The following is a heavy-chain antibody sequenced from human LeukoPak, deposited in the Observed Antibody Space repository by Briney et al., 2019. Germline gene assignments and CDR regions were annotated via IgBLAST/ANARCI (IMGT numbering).Heavy chain of an antibody. V-gene: IGHV4-39*07. CDR1: GGSISSSTYY. D-gene: IGHD5-18*01. Sequence: SETLSLTCTVSGGSISSSTYYWAWIRQPPGKGLEWIGSLYYTGVTFYNPSLKSRVTMSVATSKNELSLKVASVTAADTAVYFCARGTSGYICALRNWGQGALVTVSS. CDR2: LYYTGVT. J-gene: IGHJ4*02. CDR3: ARGTSGYICALRN.